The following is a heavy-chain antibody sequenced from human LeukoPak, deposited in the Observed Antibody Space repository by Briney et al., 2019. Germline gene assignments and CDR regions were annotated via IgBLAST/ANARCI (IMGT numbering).Heavy chain of an antibody. V-gene: IGHV3-23*01. CDR2: ISGSGGST. CDR3: ATPRSAHGIVVVPAAFWF. Sequence: GGSLRLSCAASGFTFSSYAMSWVRQAPGKGLEWVSAISGSGGSTYYADSVKGRFTISRDNSKNTLYLQMNSLRAEDTAVYYCATPRSAHGIVVVPAAFWFWGQGTLVAVSS. J-gene: IGHJ4*02. D-gene: IGHD2-2*01. CDR1: GFTFSSYA.